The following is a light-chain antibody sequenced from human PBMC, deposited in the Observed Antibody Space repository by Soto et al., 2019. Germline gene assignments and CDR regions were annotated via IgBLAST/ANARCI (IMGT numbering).Light chain of an antibody. J-gene: IGKJ5*01. CDR3: QQSYSTPIT. Sequence: DIQMTQSAYPLSASLGDTVTITCGASESIDNWLAWYQQKQGKAPKLLIFAASTLVRGVPSRFSGSGYGTDFNLTISSLQTEDFATYYCQQSYSTPITFGQGTRLEIK. CDR1: ESIDNW. V-gene: IGKV1-39*01. CDR2: AAS.